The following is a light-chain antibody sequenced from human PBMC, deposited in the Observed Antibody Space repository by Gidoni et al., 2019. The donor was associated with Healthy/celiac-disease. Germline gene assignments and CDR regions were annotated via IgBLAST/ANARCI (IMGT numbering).Light chain of an antibody. J-gene: IGLJ3*02. Sequence: SYELTQPPSVSVSPGQTARITCSGDALPKQYSYLYQQKPGQAPVLVIYKDSERPSGIPELVSGSSSGTTVTLTISGVQAEDEADYYCQSADSSGTFWVFGGGTKLTVL. CDR2: KDS. V-gene: IGLV3-25*03. CDR3: QSADSSGTFWV. CDR1: ALPKQY.